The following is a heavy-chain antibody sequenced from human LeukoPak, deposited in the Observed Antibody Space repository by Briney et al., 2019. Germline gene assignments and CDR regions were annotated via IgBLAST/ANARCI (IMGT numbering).Heavy chain of an antibody. D-gene: IGHD6-6*01. Sequence: PSETLSLTCTVSGGSISSSSYYWGWIRQPPGKGLEWIGSIYYSGSTYYNPSLRSRVTISVDTSKNQFSLKLSSVTAADTAVYYCAREDYSSSSYYYYYYMDVWGKGTTVTVSS. J-gene: IGHJ6*03. CDR1: GGSISSSSYY. CDR2: IYYSGST. CDR3: AREDYSSSSYYYYYYMDV. V-gene: IGHV4-39*07.